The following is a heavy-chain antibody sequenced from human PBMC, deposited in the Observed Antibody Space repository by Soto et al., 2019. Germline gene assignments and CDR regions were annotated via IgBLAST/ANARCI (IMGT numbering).Heavy chain of an antibody. J-gene: IGHJ6*02. CDR2: INPSGGGT. CDR1: GYTFSNYY. Sequence: QVHLVQSGAEVKKPGASVTFPCKASGYTFSNYYMHWVRQAPGQGLEWGGIINPSGGGTTYAQNFQGRGTMTRDTSTRTVYMELNSLRSEDTAVYYCARGPKLADFGDRGYYGMDVWGHGTTVTVSS. D-gene: IGHD4-17*01. CDR3: ARGPKLADFGDRGYYGMDV. V-gene: IGHV1-46*01.